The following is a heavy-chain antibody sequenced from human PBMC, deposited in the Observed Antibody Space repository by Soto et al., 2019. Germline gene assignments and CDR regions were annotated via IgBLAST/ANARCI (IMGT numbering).Heavy chain of an antibody. J-gene: IGHJ3*02. CDR3: AHRRNAFDI. CDR2: IYWDDDK. Sequence: QITLKESGPTLVKPTQTLTLTCTFSGLSLSTSGVGVGWIRQPPGKALEWLALIYWDDDKPYCPTLKSRLTITQDHTKDQVVLTINNMEPVDTAPFYCAHRRNAFDILGQGKMVTVSS. V-gene: IGHV2-5*02. CDR1: GLSLSTSGVG.